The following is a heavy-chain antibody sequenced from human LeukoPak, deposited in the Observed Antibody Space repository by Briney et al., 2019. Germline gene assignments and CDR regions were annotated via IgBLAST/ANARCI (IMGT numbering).Heavy chain of an antibody. D-gene: IGHD6-19*01. J-gene: IGHJ6*03. CDR1: GGTFSSYA. CDR2: IIPIFGTA. V-gene: IGHV1-69*05. CDR3: ASEGLVRYYYYMDV. Sequence: SVKVSCKASGGTFSSYAISWVRQAPGQGLEWMGGIIPIFGTANYAQKFQGRVTITTDESTSTAYMELSSLRSENTAVYYCASEGLVRYYYYMDVWGKGTTVTVSS.